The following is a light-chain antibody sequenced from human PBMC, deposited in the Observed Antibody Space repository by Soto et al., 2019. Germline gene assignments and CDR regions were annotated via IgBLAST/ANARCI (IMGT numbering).Light chain of an antibody. J-gene: IGKJ5*01. Sequence: DIVITQTPDSLAVSLGERATINCKSSQGVLYSSNNKNYLAWYQQKPGKPPKLLIYWASSRESGVPDRFSGSGSGTDFTLTISSLQPEDMAKYDGQESYSTSFGQGTRLEIK. V-gene: IGKV4-1*01. CDR3: QESYSTS. CDR2: WAS. CDR1: QGVLYSSNNKNY.